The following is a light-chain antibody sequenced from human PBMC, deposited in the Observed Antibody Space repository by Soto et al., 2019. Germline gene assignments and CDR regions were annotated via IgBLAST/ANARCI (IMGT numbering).Light chain of an antibody. CDR3: SSYTSSSTHV. V-gene: IGLV2-14*03. CDR2: DVS. Sequence: QSARTQPASVSGSPGQSITISCTGTSSDVGAYTFVSWYQQHPGKVPKLMIFDVSSRPSGVSDRFSGSKSGNTASLTISGLQDEDEGDYYCSSYTSSSTHVFGSGTKVTVL. CDR1: SSDVGAYTF. J-gene: IGLJ1*01.